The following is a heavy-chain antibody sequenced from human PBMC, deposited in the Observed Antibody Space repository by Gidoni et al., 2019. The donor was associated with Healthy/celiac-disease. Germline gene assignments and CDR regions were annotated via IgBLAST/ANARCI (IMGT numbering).Heavy chain of an antibody. V-gene: IGHV3-9*01. CDR2: ISWNSGSI. CDR3: AKGTQGVTTPPFDY. D-gene: IGHD4-17*01. Sequence: EVQLVASGGGLVQPGWSLRLSCAASGFPFVDYAMHWVRQAPGKGLEWVSGISWNSGSIGYADSVKGRFTISRDNAKNSLYLQMNSLRAEDTALYYCAKGTQGVTTPPFDYWGQGTLVTVSS. CDR1: GFPFVDYA. J-gene: IGHJ4*02.